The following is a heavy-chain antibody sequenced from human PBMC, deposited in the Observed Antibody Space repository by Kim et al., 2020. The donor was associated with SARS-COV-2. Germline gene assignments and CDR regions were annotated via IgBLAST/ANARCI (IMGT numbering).Heavy chain of an antibody. D-gene: IGHD6-13*01. Sequence: ASVKVSCKASGYTFISYDINWVRQATGQGPEWMGCMNPNSGNTGYAQKFQGRVTMTRNTSTSTAYMELSSLTSEDTAVYYCARRIATAGTPLQHWGQGSLVTVSS. V-gene: IGHV1-8*01. CDR1: GYTFISYD. CDR2: MNPNSGNT. CDR3: ARRIATAGTPLQH. J-gene: IGHJ1*01.